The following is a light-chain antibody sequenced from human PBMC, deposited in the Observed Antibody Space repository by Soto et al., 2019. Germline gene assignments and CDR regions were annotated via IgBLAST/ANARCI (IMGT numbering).Light chain of an antibody. J-gene: IGLJ1*01. CDR3: SSYTSISTYV. CDR1: SSDVGSYNY. CDR2: EVS. Sequence: QSALTQPASVSGSPGQSISIFCTGTSSDVGSYNYVSWYQQHPGKAPQLIIYEVSNRPSGASNRFSGSKSGNTASLTISGLQAEDEADYYCSSYTSISTYVFGTGTKVTVL. V-gene: IGLV2-14*01.